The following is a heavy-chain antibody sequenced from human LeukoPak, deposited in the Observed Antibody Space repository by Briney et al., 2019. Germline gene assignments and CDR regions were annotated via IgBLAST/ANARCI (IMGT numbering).Heavy chain of an antibody. V-gene: IGHV3-7*03. J-gene: IGHJ6*03. CDR3: ARVPYGNYHYYYMDV. Sequence: EGSLRLSCAGSGFTFSDFWMTWVRQTPGKGLEWVANIKEDGTEKNLVDSVKGRFTISRDNSKNTLYLQMNSLRAEDTAVYYCARVPYGNYHYYYMDVWGKGTTVTVSS. D-gene: IGHD3-10*01. CDR1: GFTFSDFW. CDR2: IKEDGTEK.